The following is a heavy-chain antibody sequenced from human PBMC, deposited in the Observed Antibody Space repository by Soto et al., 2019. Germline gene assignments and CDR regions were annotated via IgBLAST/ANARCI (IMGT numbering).Heavy chain of an antibody. CDR1: GCSISSYY. Sequence: SETLSLTCTFSGCSISSYYWSWIRQPPGKGLEWIGYIYYSGSTNYNPSLKSRVTISVDTSKNQLSLKLSSVTAADTAVYYCARLPRDGDYNFDYWGQGTLVTVSS. J-gene: IGHJ4*02. CDR3: ARLPRDGDYNFDY. CDR2: IYYSGST. V-gene: IGHV4-59*08. D-gene: IGHD4-17*01.